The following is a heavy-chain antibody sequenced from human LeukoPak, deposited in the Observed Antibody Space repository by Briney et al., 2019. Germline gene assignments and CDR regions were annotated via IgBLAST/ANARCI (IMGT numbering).Heavy chain of an antibody. D-gene: IGHD2-15*01. CDR3: VRVSSLLTEQTWYFDL. CDR1: GGSINTGGHY. CDR2: IHHTENI. Sequence: PSETLSLTCTVSGGSINTGGHYWSWIRQHPDRGLEWIGYIHHTENIYYNPSLRSRIVISIDTSKSQFSLNLNSVTAADTAVYFCVRVSSLLTEQTWYFDLWGRGTRVTVSS. J-gene: IGHJ2*01. V-gene: IGHV4-31*03.